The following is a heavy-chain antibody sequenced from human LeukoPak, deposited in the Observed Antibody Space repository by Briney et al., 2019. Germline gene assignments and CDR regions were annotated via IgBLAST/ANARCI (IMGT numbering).Heavy chain of an antibody. Sequence: PPAPLTLSCADSGFPFDDYAMNWFRHAPGKGLESVSLIPGVGRSTYYADSVKGRVNISGDNSKNSLYLQMNSPRTEDTALYYCAKDDYGDYQVLDYWDQGTLVTVSS. D-gene: IGHD4-17*01. CDR2: IPGVGRST. CDR3: AKDDYGDYQVLDY. J-gene: IGHJ4*02. CDR1: GFPFDDYA. V-gene: IGHV3-43*02.